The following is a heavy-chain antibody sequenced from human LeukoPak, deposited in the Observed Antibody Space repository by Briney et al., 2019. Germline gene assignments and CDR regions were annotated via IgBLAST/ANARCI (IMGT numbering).Heavy chain of an antibody. V-gene: IGHV3-11*01. CDR3: ATDKLTMIPFAPPEFDS. D-gene: IGHD3-22*01. J-gene: IGHJ4*02. CDR2: ISSSGSTI. Sequence: PSETLSLTCIVSGGSISSGGHYWSWIRQAPGKGLEWVSYISSSGSTIYYADSVKGRFTISRDNAKNSLYLQMNSLRAEDTAVYYCATDKLTMIPFAPPEFDSWGQGTLVTVSS. CDR1: GGSISSGGHY.